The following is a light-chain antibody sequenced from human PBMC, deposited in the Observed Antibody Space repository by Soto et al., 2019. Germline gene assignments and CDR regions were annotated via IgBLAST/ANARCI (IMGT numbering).Light chain of an antibody. CDR1: QDISNY. Sequence: DIQMTQSPSSLSASVGDRVTITCQASQDISNYLNWYQQQPGKAPKLLIYDASSLETGVPSRFSGSGSGPDFTFTISSLQPEDIATYYCQHYDNPPLTFGGGTKLEIK. CDR3: QHYDNPPLT. J-gene: IGKJ4*01. CDR2: DAS. V-gene: IGKV1-33*01.